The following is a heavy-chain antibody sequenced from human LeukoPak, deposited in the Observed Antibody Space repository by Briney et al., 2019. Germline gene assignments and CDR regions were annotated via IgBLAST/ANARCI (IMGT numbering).Heavy chain of an antibody. J-gene: IGHJ4*02. Sequence: GGSLRLSCAASGFTFSSYWMHWVRQAPGEGLDRVSRINSDGSSTSYADSVKGRFTISRDNAKNTVYLQMNSLRAEDTAVYYCSRDRVSGDSSGPGGYWGQGTLVTVSS. CDR1: GFTFSSYW. CDR3: SRDRVSGDSSGPGGY. CDR2: INSDGSST. V-gene: IGHV3-74*01. D-gene: IGHD3-22*01.